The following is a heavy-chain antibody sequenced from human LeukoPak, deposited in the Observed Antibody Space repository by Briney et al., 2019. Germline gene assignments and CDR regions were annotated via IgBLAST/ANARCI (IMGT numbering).Heavy chain of an antibody. CDR1: GGSISSYY. J-gene: IGHJ4*02. CDR3: ARRIGYGSGSYSFDY. Sequence: TASETLSLTCTVSGGSISSYYWSWIRQPPGKGLEWIGSIYYSGSTYYNPSLKSRVTISVDTSKNQFSLKLSSVTAADTAVYYCARRIGYGSGSYSFDYWGQGTLVTVSS. D-gene: IGHD3-10*01. V-gene: IGHV4-59*05. CDR2: IYYSGST.